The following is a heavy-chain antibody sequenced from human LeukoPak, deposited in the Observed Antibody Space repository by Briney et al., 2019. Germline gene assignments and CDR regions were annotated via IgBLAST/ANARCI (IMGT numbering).Heavy chain of an antibody. CDR1: GFTFSSYS. CDR2: ISWNSDKI. V-gene: IGHV3-48*01. Sequence: GGSLRLSCAASGFTFSSYSMNWVRQAPGKGLEWVSGISWNSDKIGYADSVKGRFTISRDNSKNTLYLQMNSLRAEDTAVYYCARGGPAAGRFDYWGQGTLVTVSS. CDR3: ARGGPAAGRFDY. J-gene: IGHJ4*02. D-gene: IGHD6-13*01.